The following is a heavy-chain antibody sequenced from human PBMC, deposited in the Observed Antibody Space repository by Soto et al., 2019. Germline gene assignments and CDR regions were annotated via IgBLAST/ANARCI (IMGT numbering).Heavy chain of an antibody. CDR2: IYHRGGT. V-gene: IGHV4-30-2*01. D-gene: IGHD3-22*01. Sequence: QLQLQESGSGLVKPSQTLSLTCAVSGDSISSGGYSWNWIRQPPGKGLEWIGYIYHRGGTDYNPSIKSRVTITVDSSNNQFSLKLSSVTAADTAVYYCARDSRSGYYLDYWGQGTLVTVSS. J-gene: IGHJ4*02. CDR1: GDSISSGGYS. CDR3: ARDSRSGYYLDY.